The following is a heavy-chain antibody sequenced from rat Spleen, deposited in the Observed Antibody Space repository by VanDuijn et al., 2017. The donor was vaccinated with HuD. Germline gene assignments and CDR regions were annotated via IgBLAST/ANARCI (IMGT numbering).Heavy chain of an antibody. V-gene: IGHV3-3*01. CDR3: ARRHYGYTDYFDY. Sequence: EVQLQESGPGLVKPSQSLSLTCSVTFYSITSSYRWSWIRKFPGNKLEWMGYINSEGSTNYNPSLKSRISITRDTSRNQFFLQVNSVIIDDTATYYCARRHYGYTDYFDYWGQGVMVTVSS. J-gene: IGHJ2*01. CDR1: FYSITSSYR. CDR2: INSEGST. D-gene: IGHD1-9*01.